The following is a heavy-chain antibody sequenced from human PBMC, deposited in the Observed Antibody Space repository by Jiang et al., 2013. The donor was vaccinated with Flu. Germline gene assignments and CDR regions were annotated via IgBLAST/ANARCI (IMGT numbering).Heavy chain of an antibody. V-gene: IGHV1-18*01. D-gene: IGHD6-19*01. Sequence: TNYAQKLQGRVTMTTDTSTSTAYMELRSLRSDDTAVYYCAREVQWLVVRYFDYWGQGTLVTVSS. CDR3: AREVQWLVVRYFDY. CDR2: T. J-gene: IGHJ4*02.